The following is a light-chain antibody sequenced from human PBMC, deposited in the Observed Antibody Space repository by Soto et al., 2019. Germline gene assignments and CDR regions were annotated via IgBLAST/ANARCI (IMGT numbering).Light chain of an antibody. Sequence: EILMTQSPVTLSVSPGEGATLSCRVSQSISRNLAWYQQIPGQAPRLLIYGASARATGIPARFSGSGSGTEFTLTISSLQSEDFAVYYCQQYNSWPRTLGQGTKVDIK. J-gene: IGKJ2*01. CDR3: QQYNSWPRT. V-gene: IGKV3-15*01. CDR1: QSISRN. CDR2: GAS.